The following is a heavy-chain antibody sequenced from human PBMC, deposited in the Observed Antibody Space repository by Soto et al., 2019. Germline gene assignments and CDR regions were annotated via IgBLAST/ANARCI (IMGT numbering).Heavy chain of an antibody. J-gene: IGHJ5*02. Sequence: QVQLVQSGAEVKKPGASVKVSCKASGYTFTSYAMHWVRQAPGQRLEWMGWINAGNGNTKYSQKFQGRVTITRDTSASTAYMELSSLRSEDTAVYYCARDGYCSSTRCYNWFDPWGQGTLVTVSS. D-gene: IGHD2-2*03. CDR3: ARDGYCSSTRCYNWFDP. CDR1: GYTFTSYA. V-gene: IGHV1-3*01. CDR2: INAGNGNT.